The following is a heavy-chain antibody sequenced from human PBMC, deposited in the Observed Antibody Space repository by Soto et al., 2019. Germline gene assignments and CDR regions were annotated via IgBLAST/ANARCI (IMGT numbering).Heavy chain of an antibody. CDR2: ISSSSSYT. Sequence: QVQLVESGGGLVKPGGSLRLSCAASGFTFSDYYMSWIRQAPGKGLEWVSYISSSSSYTNYADSVKGRFTISRDNAKNSLYLHMNSLRAEDTAVYYCAREATAMVDAFDIWGQGTMVTVSS. CDR1: GFTFSDYY. D-gene: IGHD5-18*01. CDR3: AREATAMVDAFDI. J-gene: IGHJ3*02. V-gene: IGHV3-11*05.